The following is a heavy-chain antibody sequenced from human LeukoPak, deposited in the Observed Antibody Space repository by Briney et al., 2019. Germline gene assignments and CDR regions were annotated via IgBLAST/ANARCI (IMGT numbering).Heavy chain of an antibody. CDR1: GFTVSSNY. Sequence: GGSLRLSCAASGFTVSSNYMSWVRQAPGKGLEWVSVIYSGGSTYYADSVKGRFTISRDNSKNTLYLQMNSLRAEDTAVYYCAKTPLESSWYWDYWGQGTLVTVSS. D-gene: IGHD6-13*01. CDR3: AKTPLESSWYWDY. J-gene: IGHJ4*02. V-gene: IGHV3-66*01. CDR2: IYSGGST.